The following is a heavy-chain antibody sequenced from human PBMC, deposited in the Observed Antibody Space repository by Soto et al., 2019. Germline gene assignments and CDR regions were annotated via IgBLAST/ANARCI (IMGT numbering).Heavy chain of an antibody. J-gene: IGHJ4*02. CDR2: TSYDGSNN. D-gene: IGHD3-16*01. CDR1: GFTFRSYV. Sequence: QVQLVESGGGVVQPGTSLRLSCVASGFTFRSYVIHWVRQAPGKGLEWVALTSYDGSNNFYGDSVKGRFTISRHNSRNTVELQMDSLRFEDTALYYCARWGTTGGLDVWGQGTLVSVSS. V-gene: IGHV3-33*05. CDR3: ARWGTTGGLDV.